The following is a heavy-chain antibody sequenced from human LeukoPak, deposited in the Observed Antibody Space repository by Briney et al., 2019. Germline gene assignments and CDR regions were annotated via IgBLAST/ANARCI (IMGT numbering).Heavy chain of an antibody. Sequence: PSQTLSLTCTVSGGSISSGDYYWSWIRQPPGKGLEWIGYICYSGSTYYNPSLKSRVTISVDTSKNQFSLKLSSVTAADTAVYYCARGYGDGGGAFDPWGQGTLVTVSS. CDR3: ARGYGDGGGAFDP. CDR2: ICYSGST. CDR1: GGSISSGDYY. V-gene: IGHV4-30-4*01. D-gene: IGHD4-17*01. J-gene: IGHJ5*02.